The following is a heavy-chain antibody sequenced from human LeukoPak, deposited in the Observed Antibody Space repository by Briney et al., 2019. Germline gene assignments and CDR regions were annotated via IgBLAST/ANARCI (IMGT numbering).Heavy chain of an antibody. J-gene: IGHJ6*03. CDR2: IYPGDSDT. CDR1: GYSFTSYW. V-gene: IGHV5-51*01. CDR3: AREYCSGGSCYQSTHYYMDV. D-gene: IGHD2-15*01. Sequence: GESLKISCKGAGYSFTSYWIGWVRQMPGKGLEWMGIIYPGDSDTRDSPSFQGQVTISADKSISTAYLQWSSLKASDTAMYYCAREYCSGGSCYQSTHYYMDVWGKGTTVTVSS.